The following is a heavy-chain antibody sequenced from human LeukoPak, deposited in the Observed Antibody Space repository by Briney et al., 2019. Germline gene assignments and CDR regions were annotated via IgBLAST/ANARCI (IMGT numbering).Heavy chain of an antibody. CDR1: GFTFSSYS. J-gene: IGHJ4*02. Sequence: GGSLRLSCAASGFTFSSYSMNWVRQAPGKGLEWVSSISSSSSYIYYADSVKGRFTISRDNAKNSLYLQMNSLRAEDTALYYCASLDYYYDSSGYYLDFWGQGTLVTVSS. CDR3: ASLDYYYDSSGYYLDF. D-gene: IGHD3-22*01. V-gene: IGHV3-21*01. CDR2: ISSSSSYI.